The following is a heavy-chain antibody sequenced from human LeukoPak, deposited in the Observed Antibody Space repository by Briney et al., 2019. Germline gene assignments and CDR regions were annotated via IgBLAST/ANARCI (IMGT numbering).Heavy chain of an antibody. CDR1: GFTFSNYW. Sequence: GGSLRLSCAASGFTFSNYWMSWVRQAPGKGLEWVANIEQDGSEKYYVDSVKGRFTISRDNAKNSLYLQMNSLRAEDTAVYYCVREPLGGDFGVVAGDYWGQGTLVTVSS. J-gene: IGHJ4*02. D-gene: IGHD3-3*01. V-gene: IGHV3-7*01. CDR3: VREPLGGDFGVVAGDY. CDR2: IEQDGSEK.